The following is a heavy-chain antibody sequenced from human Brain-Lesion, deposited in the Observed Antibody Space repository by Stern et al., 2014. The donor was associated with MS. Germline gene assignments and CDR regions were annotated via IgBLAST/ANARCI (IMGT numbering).Heavy chain of an antibody. Sequence: QVQLVESGAEVRKPGSSVNVSCKASEYTFTYRYLHWVRQAPGPALEWMGWITPFNGNTLYAQKFQDRVTITADRSLSTAYMELSSLRSEDTAMYFCAQSGNYDWYFDLWGRGTLVTVSS. J-gene: IGHJ2*01. D-gene: IGHD1-26*01. CDR1: EYTFTYRY. V-gene: IGHV1-45*02. CDR3: AQSGNYDWYFDL. CDR2: ITPFNGNT.